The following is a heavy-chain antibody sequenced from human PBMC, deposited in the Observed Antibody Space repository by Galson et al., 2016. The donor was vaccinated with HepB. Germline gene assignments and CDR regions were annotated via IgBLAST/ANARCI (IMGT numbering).Heavy chain of an antibody. CDR1: GGSLSTRNW. V-gene: IGHV4-4*02. D-gene: IGHD2-15*01. J-gene: IGHJ4*02. CDR2: IYHTGTT. Sequence: TLSLTCAVSGGSLSTRNWWSWIRQTPGKGLEWIGEIYHTGTTNYNPSLKSRITMSLDKSKNQFSLKLNSVTAADTAVYYCASLGYCSGGECYSVDWGQGTMVTVSS. CDR3: ASLGYCSGGECYSVD.